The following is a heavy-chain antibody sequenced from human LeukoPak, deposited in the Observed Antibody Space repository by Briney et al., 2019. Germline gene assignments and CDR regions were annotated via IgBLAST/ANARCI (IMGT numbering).Heavy chain of an antibody. V-gene: IGHV1-8*01. Sequence: ASVTVSCTASGYTFINHDINWVRRATGQGLEWMGWMNSNSGNTGYAQKFQGRVTMTRDTSISTAYMELSGLRSDDTAVYYCARGSGSGGRDWFDPWGQGTLVTVSS. CDR3: ARGSGSGGRDWFDP. CDR1: GYTFINHD. J-gene: IGHJ5*02. D-gene: IGHD5-12*01. CDR2: MNSNSGNT.